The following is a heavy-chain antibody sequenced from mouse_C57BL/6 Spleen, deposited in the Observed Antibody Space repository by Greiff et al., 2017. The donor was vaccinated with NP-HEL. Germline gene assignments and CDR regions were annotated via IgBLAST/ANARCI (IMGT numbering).Heavy chain of an antibody. Sequence: QVQLKQPGAELVMPGASVKLSCKASGYTFTSYWMHWVKQRPGQGLEWIGEIDPSDSYTNYNQKFKGKSTLTVDKSSSTAYMQLSSLTSEDSAVYYCARKGTYDYDGYWYFDVWGTGTTVTVSS. V-gene: IGHV1-69*01. J-gene: IGHJ1*03. CDR1: GYTFTSYW. CDR2: IDPSDSYT. CDR3: ARKGTYDYDGYWYFDV. D-gene: IGHD2-4*01.